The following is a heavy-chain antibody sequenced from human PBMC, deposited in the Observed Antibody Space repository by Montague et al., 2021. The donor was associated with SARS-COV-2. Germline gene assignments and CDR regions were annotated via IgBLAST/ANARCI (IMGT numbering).Heavy chain of an antibody. CDR2: IYYSGST. V-gene: IGHV4-39*07. Sequence: SETLSLTCTVSGGSISSSSYYWGWIRQPPGKGLEWIGSIYYSGSTYYNPSLKSRVTISVDTSKNQFSLKLSSVTAADTAVYYCARDQWQQLAPGVYYYYGMDVRGQGTTVTVSS. CDR1: GGSISSSSYY. D-gene: IGHD6-13*01. J-gene: IGHJ6*02. CDR3: ARDQWQQLAPGVYYYYGMDV.